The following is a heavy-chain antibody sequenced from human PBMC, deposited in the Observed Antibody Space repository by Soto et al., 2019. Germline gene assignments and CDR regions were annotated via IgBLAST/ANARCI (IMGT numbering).Heavy chain of an antibody. V-gene: IGHV4-30-4*01. CDR3: AHHSCGRAFDI. Sequence: QVQLQESGPGLVKPSQTLSLPCTVSGGSISSGDYYWSWIRQPPGKGLEWIGYIYYSGSTYYIPSLKSDVTVSVDQSKNQCSLQMSYLTAADTVVYYCAHHSCGRAFDIWGQGTMVTVSS. CDR1: GGSISSGDYY. D-gene: IGHD5-18*01. CDR2: IYYSGST. J-gene: IGHJ3*02.